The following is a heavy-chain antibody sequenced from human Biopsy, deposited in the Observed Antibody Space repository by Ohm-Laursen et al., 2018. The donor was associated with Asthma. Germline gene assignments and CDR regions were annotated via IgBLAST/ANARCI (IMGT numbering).Heavy chain of an antibody. V-gene: IGHV3-30*04. D-gene: IGHD6-19*01. CDR3: AKEGGAGTHIED. CDR1: RFTYE. J-gene: IGHJ4*02. Sequence: SLRLSCTASRFTYETHWVRQAPGKGLEWVAVISYDGSSIYYADSVKGRFTISRDNSKNTLSLQMNSLTAEDTAVYYCAKEGGAGTHIEDWGQGTLVTVSS. CDR2: ISYDGSSI.